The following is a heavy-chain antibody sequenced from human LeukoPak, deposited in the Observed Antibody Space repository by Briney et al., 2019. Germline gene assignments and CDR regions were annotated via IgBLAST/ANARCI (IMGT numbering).Heavy chain of an antibody. J-gene: IGHJ4*02. Sequence: GSLRLSCAASGFTFSDYYMSWIRQPPGKGLEWIGSMYYSGSTYYNPSLKSRVTISVDTSKNQFSLKLSSVTAADTAVYYCARRRYCSGGSCQRDYWGQGTLVTVSS. V-gene: IGHV4-39*01. D-gene: IGHD2-15*01. CDR2: MYYSGST. CDR1: GFTFSDYY. CDR3: ARRRYCSGGSCQRDY.